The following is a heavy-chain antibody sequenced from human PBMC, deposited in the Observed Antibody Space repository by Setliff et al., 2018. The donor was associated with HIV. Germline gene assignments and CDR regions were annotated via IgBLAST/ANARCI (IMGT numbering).Heavy chain of an antibody. Sequence: SETLSLTCTVSGGSISNNYWGWIRQPPGKGLEWIGTISYTGSTYYDPSLKSRVTISLDTSKNQFSLKLSSVTAAATAVYYCARGLSFYDPGGFDYWGQGTLVTVSS. CDR3: ARGLSFYDPGGFDY. V-gene: IGHV4-39*01. CDR2: ISYTGST. J-gene: IGHJ4*02. CDR1: GGSISNNY. D-gene: IGHD3-22*01.